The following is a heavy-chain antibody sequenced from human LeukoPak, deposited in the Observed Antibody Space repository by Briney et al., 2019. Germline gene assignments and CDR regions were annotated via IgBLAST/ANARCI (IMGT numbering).Heavy chain of an antibody. D-gene: IGHD3-10*01. CDR3: VKYGADV. CDR2: ISGSDGST. Sequence: PGGSLRLSCAASRFTFSTYAMSWVRQPPGKGLEWVSAISGSDGSTYYADSVKGRFTISRDNSKNTLYLQMNSLRAEDTAVYYCVKYGADVWGQGTTATVSS. J-gene: IGHJ6*02. CDR1: RFTFSTYA. V-gene: IGHV3-23*01.